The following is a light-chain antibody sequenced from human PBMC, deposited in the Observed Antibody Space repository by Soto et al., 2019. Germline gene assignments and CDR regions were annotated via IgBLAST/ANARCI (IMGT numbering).Light chain of an antibody. Sequence: DIQMTQSPSTLSASVGDRVTITCRASQSISSWLAWYQQKPGKVPKLLIYKASSLESGVPSRFSGSGSGTEFTLTISSLQPDDFATYYCQQYYSNLRTFGQGTKVEIK. CDR1: QSISSW. CDR3: QQYYSNLRT. V-gene: IGKV1-5*03. CDR2: KAS. J-gene: IGKJ1*01.